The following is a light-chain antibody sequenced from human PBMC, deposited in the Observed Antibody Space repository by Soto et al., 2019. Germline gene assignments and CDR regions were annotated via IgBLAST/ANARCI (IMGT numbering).Light chain of an antibody. CDR3: QSYGSSLSGNWV. V-gene: IGLV1-40*01. J-gene: IGLJ3*02. CDR2: GNS. CDR1: SSNIGAGYD. Sequence: QSVLTQPPSVSGAPGQRVTISCTGSSSNIGAGYDVHWYQQLPGTAPKLLIYGNSNRPSGVPDRFSGSKSGTSASLAITGLQAEDEADYYCQSYGSSLSGNWVFGGGTKLTVL.